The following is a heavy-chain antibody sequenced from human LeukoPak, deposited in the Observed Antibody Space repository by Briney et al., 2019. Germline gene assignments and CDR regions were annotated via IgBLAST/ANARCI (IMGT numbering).Heavy chain of an antibody. V-gene: IGHV3-48*01. D-gene: IGHD3-10*01. CDR3: AKARIKMVLLFDY. CDR1: GFTFSSYS. CDR2: ISSSSSTI. J-gene: IGHJ4*02. Sequence: GGSLRLSCAASGFTFSSYSMNWVRQAPGKGLEWVSYISSSSSTIYYADSVKGRFTISRDNSKNTLYLQMNSLRAEDTAVYYCAKARIKMVLLFDYWGQGTLVTVSS.